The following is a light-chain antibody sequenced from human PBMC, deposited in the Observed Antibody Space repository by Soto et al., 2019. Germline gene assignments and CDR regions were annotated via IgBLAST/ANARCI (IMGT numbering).Light chain of an antibody. CDR2: GAS. CDR3: QQYNIWSRIT. Sequence: EIVMTQSPATLSVSPGERATLSCRASQSISSKVGWYQQKPGQAPRLLIYGASTRATGVPPSFSGSGSGTEFTLTISSLADEDFAVDYCQQYNIWSRITFGQGTRREIK. J-gene: IGKJ5*01. V-gene: IGKV3-15*01. CDR1: QSISSK.